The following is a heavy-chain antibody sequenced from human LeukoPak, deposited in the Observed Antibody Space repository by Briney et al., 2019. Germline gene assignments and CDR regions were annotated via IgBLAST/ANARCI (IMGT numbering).Heavy chain of an antibody. J-gene: IGHJ4*02. CDR1: GFTFSSYA. V-gene: IGHV3-30-3*01. Sequence: GGSLRLSCAASGFTFSSYAIHWVRQAPGKGLEWVADISYDGSNKYYADSVKGRFTISRDNSKNTLYLQMNSLRAEDTAVYYCARAITMIVESGFDYWGQGTLVTVSS. D-gene: IGHD3-22*01. CDR3: ARAITMIVESGFDY. CDR2: ISYDGSNK.